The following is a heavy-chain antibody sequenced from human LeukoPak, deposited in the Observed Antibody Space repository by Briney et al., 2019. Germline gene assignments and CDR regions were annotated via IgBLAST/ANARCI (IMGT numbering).Heavy chain of an antibody. CDR1: GYTFTSYG. J-gene: IGHJ5*02. CDR3: ARAYCSSTSCYDARFDP. CDR2: ISAYNGNT. V-gene: IGHV1-18*01. D-gene: IGHD2-2*01. Sequence: ASVKVSCKASGYTFTSYGISWVRQAPGQGLEWMGWISAYNGNTNYAQKLQGRVTMTTDTSTSTAYMELRSLRSADTAVYYCARAYCSSTSCYDARFDPWGQGTLVTVSS.